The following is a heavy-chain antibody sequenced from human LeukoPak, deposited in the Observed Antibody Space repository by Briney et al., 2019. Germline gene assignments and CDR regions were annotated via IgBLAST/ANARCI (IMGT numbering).Heavy chain of an antibody. Sequence: ASVKVSCKASGYTFTGYCMHWVRQAPRQGLEWMGWINPNSGGTNYAQKFQGRVTMTRDTSISTAYMELSRLRSDDTAVYYCARNPSSKPNGDLTPKKYYFDYWGQGTLVTVSS. CDR3: ARNPSSKPNGDLTPKKYYFDY. V-gene: IGHV1-2*02. D-gene: IGHD4-17*01. CDR2: INPNSGGT. CDR1: GYTFTGYC. J-gene: IGHJ4*02.